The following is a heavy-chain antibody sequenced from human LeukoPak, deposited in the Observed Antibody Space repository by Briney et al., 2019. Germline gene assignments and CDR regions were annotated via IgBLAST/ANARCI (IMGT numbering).Heavy chain of an antibody. CDR1: GFTFSSYW. V-gene: IGHV3-74*01. J-gene: IGHJ4*02. Sequence: PGGSLRLSCAASGFTFSSYWMHWVRQAPGKGLVWVSRINSDGSSTSYADSVRGRFTISRDNAKNTLYLQMNSLRAEDTAVYYCTRFTVEMTTIADCWGQGTLVTVSS. CDR2: INSDGSST. D-gene: IGHD5-24*01. CDR3: TRFTVEMTTIADC.